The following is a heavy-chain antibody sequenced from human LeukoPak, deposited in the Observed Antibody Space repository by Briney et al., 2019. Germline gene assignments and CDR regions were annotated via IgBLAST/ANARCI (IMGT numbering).Heavy chain of an antibody. J-gene: IGHJ3*02. D-gene: IGHD3-3*01. CDR3: ARDSFSRSSVFGVVSDAFDI. Sequence: PGGALRLSCAASGFTFSSYWMTWVRQAPGKGLERVANINQDGSEKYYVDSVKGRFTISRDNAKNSLYLQMNSLRAEDTAVYYCARDSFSRSSVFGVVSDAFDIWGQGTTVTVSS. V-gene: IGHV3-7*01. CDR1: GFTFSSYW. CDR2: INQDGSEK.